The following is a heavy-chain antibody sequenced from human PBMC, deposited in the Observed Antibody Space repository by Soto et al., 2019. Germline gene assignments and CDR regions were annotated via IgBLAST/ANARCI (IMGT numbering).Heavy chain of an antibody. Sequence: EVQLVESGGGLVQPGRSLRLSCAASGFTFDDYAMHWVRQAPGKGLEWVAGISWNSGSIGYEDSVKGRFTISRDNAKNSLYLQMNSRRAEDTALYYCARSQGDDIVVVPAAPYNWFDPWGQGTLVTVSS. D-gene: IGHD2-2*01. CDR2: ISWNSGSI. J-gene: IGHJ5*02. CDR3: ARSQGDDIVVVPAAPYNWFDP. CDR1: GFTFDDYA. V-gene: IGHV3-9*01.